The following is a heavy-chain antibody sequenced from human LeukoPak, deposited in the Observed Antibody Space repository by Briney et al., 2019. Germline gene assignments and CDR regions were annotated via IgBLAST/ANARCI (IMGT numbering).Heavy chain of an antibody. CDR2: IYYSGST. V-gene: IGHV4-59*01. J-gene: IGHJ3*02. CDR3: ARDDTGYSSGWYGFKAFDI. CDR1: GGSISSYY. Sequence: SETLSLTCTVSGGSISSYYWSWIRQPPGKGLEWIGYIYYSGSTNYNPSLKTRVTISVDTFKNQFSLKLSSVTAADTAEYYCARDDTGYSSGWYGFKAFDIWGQGTMVTVSS. D-gene: IGHD6-19*01.